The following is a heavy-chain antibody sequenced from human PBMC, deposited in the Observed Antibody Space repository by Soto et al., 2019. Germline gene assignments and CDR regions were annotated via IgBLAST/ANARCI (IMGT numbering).Heavy chain of an antibody. CDR1: GFTFSSYG. V-gene: IGHV3-33*01. CDR2: IWYDGSNK. D-gene: IGHD3-10*01. Sequence: GGSLRLSCAASGFTFSSYGMHWVRQAPGKGLEWVAVIWYDGSNKYYADSVKGRFTISRDNSKNTLYLQMNSLRAEDTAVYYCAREVTMVRGVGYYGMEVWGQGTTVTV. J-gene: IGHJ6*02. CDR3: AREVTMVRGVGYYGMEV.